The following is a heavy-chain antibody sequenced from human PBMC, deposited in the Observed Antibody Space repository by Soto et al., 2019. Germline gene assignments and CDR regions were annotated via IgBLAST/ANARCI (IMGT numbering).Heavy chain of an antibody. CDR1: GGSISSGDYY. CDR3: ARVVEQWLVFDY. Sequence: SETLSLTCTVSGGSISSGDYYWSWIRQPPGKGLEWIGYIYYSGSTYYNPSLKSRVTISVDTSKNQFSLKLSSVTAADTAVYYCARVVEQWLVFDYWGQGTLVTVSS. J-gene: IGHJ4*02. CDR2: IYYSGST. D-gene: IGHD6-19*01. V-gene: IGHV4-30-4*01.